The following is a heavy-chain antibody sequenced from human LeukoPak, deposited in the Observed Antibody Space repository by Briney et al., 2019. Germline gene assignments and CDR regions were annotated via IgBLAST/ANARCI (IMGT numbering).Heavy chain of an antibody. Sequence: GGSLRLSYADSGFTFSSYWMHWVRQAPGKGLEWVPGISWNSGSIGYADSVKGRFTISRDNAKNSLYLQMNSLRAEDTALYYCAKARAGYSSALFDPWGQGTLVTVSS. CDR3: AKARAGYSSALFDP. CDR1: GFTFSSYW. CDR2: ISWNSGSI. V-gene: IGHV3-9*01. D-gene: IGHD6-19*01. J-gene: IGHJ5*02.